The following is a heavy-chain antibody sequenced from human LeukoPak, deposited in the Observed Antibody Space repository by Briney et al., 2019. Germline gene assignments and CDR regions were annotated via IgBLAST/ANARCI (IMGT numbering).Heavy chain of an antibody. V-gene: IGHV3-30*04. J-gene: IGHJ4*02. CDR1: GFTFSSYA. CDR2: ISYDGSNK. D-gene: IGHD6-19*01. CDR3: AREGRDFYSSGPPFDY. Sequence: GRSLRLSCAASGFTFSSYAMHWVRQAPGKGLEWVAVISYDGSNKYYADSVKGRFTISRDNSKNTLSLQMNSLRAEDTAVYYCAREGRDFYSSGPPFDYWGQGTLVTVSS.